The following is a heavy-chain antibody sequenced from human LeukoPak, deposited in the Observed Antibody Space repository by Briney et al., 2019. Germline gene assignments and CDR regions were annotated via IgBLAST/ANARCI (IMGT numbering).Heavy chain of an antibody. CDR3: ARDRGYSGYDGYYFDY. D-gene: IGHD5-12*01. CDR1: GGSISSYY. CDR2: IYTSGST. Sequence: SETLSLTCTVSGGSISSYYWSWIRQPAGKGLEWIGRIYTSGSTNYNPSLKSRVTISVDTSKNQFSLKLSSVTAADTAVYYCARDRGYSGYDGYYFDYWGQGTLVTVSS. V-gene: IGHV4-4*07. J-gene: IGHJ4*02.